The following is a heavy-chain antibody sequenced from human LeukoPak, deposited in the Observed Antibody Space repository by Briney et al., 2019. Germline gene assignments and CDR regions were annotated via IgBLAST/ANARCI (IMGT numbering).Heavy chain of an antibody. J-gene: IGHJ4*02. CDR2: ISSSGSTI. CDR3: ARDLPNYYDSSGYCDY. Sequence: GGSLRLSCAASGFTFSSYSMNWVRQAPGKGLEWVSYISSSGSTIYYADSVKGRFTISRDNAKNSLYLQMNSLRAEDTAVYYCARDLPNYYDSSGYCDYWGQGTLVTVSS. CDR1: GFTFSSYS. V-gene: IGHV3-48*04. D-gene: IGHD3-22*01.